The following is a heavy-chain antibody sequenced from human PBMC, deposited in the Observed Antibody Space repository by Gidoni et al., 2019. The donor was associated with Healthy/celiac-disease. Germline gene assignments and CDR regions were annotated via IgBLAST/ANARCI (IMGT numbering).Heavy chain of an antibody. CDR2: IIPIFGTA. D-gene: IGHD2-15*01. J-gene: IGHJ4*02. CDR3: AREGNYCSGGSCYRGYFDY. Sequence: QVPLVQSGAEVKQPGYSVKLSCKASGGTFRSYATRWVRQAPGQGLEWMGGIIPIFGTANYAQKFQGRVTITADESTSTAYMELSSLRSEDTAVYYCAREGNYCSGGSCYRGYFDYWGQGTLVTVSS. V-gene: IGHV1-69*01. CDR1: GGTFRSYA.